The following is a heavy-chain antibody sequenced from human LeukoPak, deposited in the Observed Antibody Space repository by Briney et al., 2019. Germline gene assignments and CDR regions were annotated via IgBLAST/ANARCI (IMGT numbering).Heavy chain of an antibody. D-gene: IGHD6-13*01. J-gene: IGHJ4*02. CDR3: ATWQQLVHTGAG. Sequence: GGSLRLSCAASGFTFSSYGMHWVRQAPGKGLEWVAFIRYDGSNKYYADSVKGRFTISRDNAKNSLYLQMNSLRAEDTAVYYCATWQQLVHTGAGWGQGTLVTVSS. CDR1: GFTFSSYG. CDR2: IRYDGSNK. V-gene: IGHV3-30*02.